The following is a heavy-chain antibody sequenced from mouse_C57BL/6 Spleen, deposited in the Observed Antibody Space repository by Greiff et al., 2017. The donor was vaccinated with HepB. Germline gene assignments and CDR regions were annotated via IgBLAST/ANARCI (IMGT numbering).Heavy chain of an antibody. D-gene: IGHD1-1*01. Sequence: DVKLVESGGGLVKPGGSLKLSCAASGFTFSSYAMSWVRQTPEKRLEWVATISDGGSYTYYPDNVKGRFTISRDNAKNNLYLQMSHLKSEDTAMYYCASHYYGSSPRDYDAMDYWGQGTSVTVSS. V-gene: IGHV5-4*03. CDR2: ISDGGSYT. CDR1: GFTFSSYA. CDR3: ASHYYGSSPRDYDAMDY. J-gene: IGHJ4*01.